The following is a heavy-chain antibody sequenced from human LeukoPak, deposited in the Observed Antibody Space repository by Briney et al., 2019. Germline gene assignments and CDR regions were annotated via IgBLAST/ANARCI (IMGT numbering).Heavy chain of an antibody. CDR3: AREDHTAMVDS. V-gene: IGHV4-59*01. CDR1: GGSINNYY. Sequence: PSETLSLTCTVSGGSINNYYWSWIRQPPGKGLEWIGYIYYSGSTNYNPSLKSQVTISVDTSKNQFSLKLSSVTAADTAVYYCAREDHTAMVDSWGQGTLVTVSS. CDR2: IYYSGST. J-gene: IGHJ4*02. D-gene: IGHD5-18*01.